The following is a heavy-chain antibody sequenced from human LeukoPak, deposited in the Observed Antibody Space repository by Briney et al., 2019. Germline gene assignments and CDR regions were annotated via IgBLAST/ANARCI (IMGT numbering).Heavy chain of an antibody. V-gene: IGHV3-21*01. J-gene: IGHJ4*02. CDR2: ISSGSSYI. CDR1: GFTFSSYS. Sequence: GGSLRLSCAASGFTFSSYSMNWVRQAPGKGLEWVSSISSGSSYIYYADSVKGRFTISRDNAKDSLYLQMNSLRADDTAVYYCAMIFPSHYWGQGTLVTVSS. D-gene: IGHD3/OR15-3a*01. CDR3: AMIFPSHY.